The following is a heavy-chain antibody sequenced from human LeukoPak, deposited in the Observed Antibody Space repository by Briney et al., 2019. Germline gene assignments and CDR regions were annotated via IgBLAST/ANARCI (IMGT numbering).Heavy chain of an antibody. CDR2: IYSGGST. J-gene: IGHJ4*01. D-gene: IGHD5-18*01. V-gene: IGHV3-66*02. CDR3: ARGPHGLQLWHYFDY. CDR1: GFSVSDKY. Sequence: GGSLRLSCAASGFSVSDKYMTWVRQAPGKGLEWLSIIYSGGSTFYADSVKGRFTISRDTSKNTVYLEMNSLRLDDTAVYYCARGPHGLQLWHYFDYWGHGTLVTVSS.